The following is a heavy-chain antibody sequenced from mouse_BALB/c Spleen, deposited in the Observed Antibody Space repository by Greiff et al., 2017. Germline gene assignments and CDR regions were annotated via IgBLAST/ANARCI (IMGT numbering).Heavy chain of an antibody. Sequence: EVQRVESGPGLVKPSQSLSLTCTVTGYSITSDYAWNWIRQFPGNKLEWMGYISYSGSTSYNPSLKSRISITRDTSKNQFFLQLNSVTTEDTATYYCAAGQYYFDYWGQGTTLTVSS. CDR3: AAGQYYFDY. J-gene: IGHJ2*01. CDR2: ISYSGST. V-gene: IGHV3-2*02. CDR1: GYSITSDYA.